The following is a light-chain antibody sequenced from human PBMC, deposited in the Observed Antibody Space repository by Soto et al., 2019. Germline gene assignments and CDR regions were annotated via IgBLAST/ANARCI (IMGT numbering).Light chain of an antibody. CDR2: GAS. Sequence: EIVLTQSPDILSLSPGERVTLSCRASQSITSSNLAWYQQKTGQPPRLLIYGASSRATGIPDRFSGSGSGRDFTLTINRLEPEDFAVYFCQQYGSLTPDTFGQGTKLEIK. CDR1: QSITSSN. V-gene: IGKV3-20*01. CDR3: QQYGSLTPDT. J-gene: IGKJ2*01.